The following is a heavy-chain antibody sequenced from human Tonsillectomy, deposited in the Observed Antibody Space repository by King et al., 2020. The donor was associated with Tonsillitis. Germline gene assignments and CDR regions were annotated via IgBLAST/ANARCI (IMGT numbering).Heavy chain of an antibody. CDR3: AGENSCYRITGPFYL. CDR2: ISSSSTYI. D-gene: IGHD5-12*01. CDR1: GFTFSSYN. Sequence: VQLVESGGGLVKPGGSLRLSCAASGFTFSSYNMNWVRQAPGKGLEWLSSISSSSTYIYYADSVKGRFTISRDNAKNSLYLQMNSLRVEDTAVYYCAGENSCYRITGPFYLRGPGTLGTLPP. J-gene: IGHJ4*01. V-gene: IGHV3-21*01.